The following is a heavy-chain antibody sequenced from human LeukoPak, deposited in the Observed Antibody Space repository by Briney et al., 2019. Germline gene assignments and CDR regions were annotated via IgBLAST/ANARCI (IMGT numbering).Heavy chain of an antibody. V-gene: IGHV1-18*01. Sequence: ASVKVSCKASGYTFTSYGISWVRQAPGQGLEWMGWISAYNGNTNYAQKLQGRVTMTTDTSTSTAYMELRSLGSDDTAVYYCARDRRRGPIKLDAFDIWGQGTMVTVSS. CDR3: ARDRRRGPIKLDAFDI. J-gene: IGHJ3*02. CDR2: ISAYNGNT. CDR1: GYTFTSYG. D-gene: IGHD6-6*01.